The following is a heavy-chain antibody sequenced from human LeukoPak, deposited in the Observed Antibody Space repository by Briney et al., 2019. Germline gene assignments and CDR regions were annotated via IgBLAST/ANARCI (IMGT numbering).Heavy chain of an antibody. Sequence: SETLSLTCTVSGGSISIYDWSWIRHPPGNGLEWIGYVNNNGNTNYIPSLMSRVTMSVDTSKNHVSLTQSSVSAADTAGYYCGRHGGTFDPWGQGTLVTVSS. J-gene: IGHJ5*02. CDR3: GRHGGTFDP. CDR2: VNNNGNT. D-gene: IGHD3-16*01. CDR1: GGSISIYD. V-gene: IGHV4-59*08.